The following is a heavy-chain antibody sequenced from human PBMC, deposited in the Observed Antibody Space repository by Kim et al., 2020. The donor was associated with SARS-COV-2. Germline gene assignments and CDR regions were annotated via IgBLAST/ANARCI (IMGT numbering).Heavy chain of an antibody. J-gene: IGHJ3*02. CDR3: ARGTLRAHRSASDI. CDR2: INEVGSER. CDR1: EFTLSRHW. Sequence: GGSLRLSCAASEFTLSRHWMSWVRLTPQKGLEWVANINEVGSERSYVDSVKGRFTISRDNAKNSLYLQMNSLTVEDTALYFCARGTLRAHRSASDIWG. V-gene: IGHV3-7*01.